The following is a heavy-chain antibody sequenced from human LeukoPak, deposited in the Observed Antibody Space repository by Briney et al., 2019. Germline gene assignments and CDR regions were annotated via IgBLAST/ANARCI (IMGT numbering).Heavy chain of an antibody. CDR1: GGSISSSSYY. CDR2: IYHSGST. V-gene: IGHV4-39*07. CDR3: ASHLYSSTWYPFDP. D-gene: IGHD6-13*01. Sequence: KASETLSLTCTVSGGSISSSSYYWGWIRQPPGKGLEWIGSIYHSGSTYYNPSLKSRVTISVDTSKNQFSLKLSSVTAADTAVYYCASHLYSSTWYPFDPWGQGTLVTVSS. J-gene: IGHJ5*02.